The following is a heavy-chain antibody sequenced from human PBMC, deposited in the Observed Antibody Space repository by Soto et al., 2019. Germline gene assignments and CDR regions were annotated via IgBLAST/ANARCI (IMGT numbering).Heavy chain of an antibody. CDR3: AKGPVVPAAKVRYYYYGMDV. CDR1: GFTFSSYA. V-gene: IGHV3-23*01. J-gene: IGHJ6*02. Sequence: EVQLLESGGGLVQPGGSLRLSCAASGFTFSSYAMSWVRQAPGKGLEWVSAISGSGGSTYYADSVKGRFTISRDNSKTTRYLQMNSLRAEDTAVYYCAKGPVVPAAKVRYYYYGMDVWGQGTTVTVSS. CDR2: ISGSGGST. D-gene: IGHD2-2*01.